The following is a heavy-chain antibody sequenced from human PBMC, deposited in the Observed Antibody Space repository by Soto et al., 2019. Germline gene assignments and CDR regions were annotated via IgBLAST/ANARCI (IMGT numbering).Heavy chain of an antibody. CDR2: ISAYNGNT. Sequence: ASVKVSCKASGYTFTSHGISWVRQAPGQGLEWMGWISAYNGNTNYAQKLQGRVTMTTDTSTSTAYMELRSLRSDDTAVYYCAREGEQQLVPRFDYWGQGTLVTVSS. V-gene: IGHV1-18*01. CDR3: AREGEQQLVPRFDY. D-gene: IGHD6-13*01. CDR1: GYTFTSHG. J-gene: IGHJ4*02.